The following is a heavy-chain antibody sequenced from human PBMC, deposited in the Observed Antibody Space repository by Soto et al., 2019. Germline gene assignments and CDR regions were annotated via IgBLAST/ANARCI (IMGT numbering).Heavy chain of an antibody. CDR1: GFTFSSYN. J-gene: IGHJ2*01. V-gene: IGHV3-48*02. D-gene: IGHD6-19*01. Sequence: EVQLVESGGGLVQPGGSLRLSCAASGFTFSSYNMNWVRQAPGKGLEWVSYISSGRGTVYYAVSVKCRFTISRYNAKTALYLQMNRLRDEDTAVYYCARLYGAVAGLYWYFDLWGRGTLVTVAS. CDR2: ISSGRGTV. CDR3: ARLYGAVAGLYWYFDL.